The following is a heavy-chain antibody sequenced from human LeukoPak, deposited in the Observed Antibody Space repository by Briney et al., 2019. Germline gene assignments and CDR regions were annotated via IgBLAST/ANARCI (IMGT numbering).Heavy chain of an antibody. D-gene: IGHD6-19*01. CDR2: ISSGSSYI. Sequence: GGSLRLSCAASGFTFNTYSMNWVRQAPGKGLEWVSSISSGSSYIYYAGSVKGRFTISRDNAKNSLYLQMNSLRAEDTAVYYCAREGGSGWYSGWFDPWGQGTLVTVSS. V-gene: IGHV3-21*01. CDR1: GFTFNTYS. J-gene: IGHJ5*02. CDR3: AREGGSGWYSGWFDP.